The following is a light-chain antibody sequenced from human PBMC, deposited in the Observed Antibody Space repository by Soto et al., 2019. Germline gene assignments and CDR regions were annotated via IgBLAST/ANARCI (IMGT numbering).Light chain of an antibody. CDR1: QGIRSY. CDR2: AAS. CDR3: QQLNSYPVT. Sequence: DIQLTQSPSFLSASVGDRVTITCRASQGIRSYLAWYQQKPGKAPKLLIYAASTLQSGVPSRFSGSGSGTEFTLTISSLQPEDFATYSCQQLNSYPVTFGQGTKVEIK. J-gene: IGKJ1*01. V-gene: IGKV1-9*01.